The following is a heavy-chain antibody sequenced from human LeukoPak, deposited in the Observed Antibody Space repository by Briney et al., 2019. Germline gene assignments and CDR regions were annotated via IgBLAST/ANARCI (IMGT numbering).Heavy chain of an antibody. Sequence: PSETLSLTCTVSGGSISSSSYYWGWIRQPPGKGLEWIGSIYYSGSTYYNPSLKSRVTISVDTPKNQFSLKLSSVTAADTAVYYCARTIRGVVPAAISWFDPWGQGTLVTVSS. CDR1: GGSISSSSYY. D-gene: IGHD2-2*02. J-gene: IGHJ5*02. CDR3: ARTIRGVVPAAISWFDP. CDR2: IYYSGST. V-gene: IGHV4-39*01.